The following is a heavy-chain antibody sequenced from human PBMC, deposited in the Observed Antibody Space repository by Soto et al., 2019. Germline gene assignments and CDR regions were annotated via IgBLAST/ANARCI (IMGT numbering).Heavy chain of an antibody. CDR2: IRSKAYGGTT. D-gene: IGHD3-10*01. J-gene: IGHJ4*02. Sequence: GGTLRLSCTASGFTFGDYAMSWVRQAPGEGLEWVGFIRSKAYGGTTEFAASVEGRFTISRDDSISIAYLQMNSLKAEDTAVYYCTRGIKGESYFDYWGQGTLVPVSS. CDR3: TRGIKGESYFDY. V-gene: IGHV3-49*04. CDR1: GFTFGDYA.